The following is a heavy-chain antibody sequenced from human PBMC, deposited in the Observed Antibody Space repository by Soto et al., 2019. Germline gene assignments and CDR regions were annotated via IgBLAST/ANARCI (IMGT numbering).Heavy chain of an antibody. Sequence: GESLKISCKGSGYSFTSYWIGWVRQMPGKGLEWMGIIYPGDSDTRYSPSFQGQVTISADKSISTAYLQWSSLKASDTAMYYCARHEWGWFGEYYGMDVWGQGTTVTVSS. CDR1: GYSFTSYW. V-gene: IGHV5-51*01. CDR2: IYPGDSDT. J-gene: IGHJ6*02. CDR3: ARHEWGWFGEYYGMDV. D-gene: IGHD3-10*01.